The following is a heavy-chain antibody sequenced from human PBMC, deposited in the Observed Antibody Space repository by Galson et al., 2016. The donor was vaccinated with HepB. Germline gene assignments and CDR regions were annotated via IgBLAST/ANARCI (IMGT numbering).Heavy chain of an antibody. D-gene: IGHD6-13*01. CDR1: GLSFHTYS. Sequence: SLRLSCAASGLSFHTYSMNWVRQAPGKGLEWVSSISSSSSYLYYADPVKGRFSISRDNAKKSLFLQMNSLRAEDTAVYYCARMRSELTAGGWGRPFDPWGQGTLVTVSS. V-gene: IGHV3-21*04. J-gene: IGHJ5*02. CDR3: ARMRSELTAGGWGRPFDP. CDR2: ISSSSSYL.